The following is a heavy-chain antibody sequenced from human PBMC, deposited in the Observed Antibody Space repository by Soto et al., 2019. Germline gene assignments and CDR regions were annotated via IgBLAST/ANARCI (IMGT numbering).Heavy chain of an antibody. Sequence: SETLSLTCTVSGGSLSNYNWNWIRQSTGKGLEWIGRIYSSGITFYNPSLKSRATLSVDMFNHQISLKVTSVTAADTAMYYCARERTYQLSGDDALDTWGRGTMVTVSS. D-gene: IGHD2-2*01. CDR1: GGSLSNYN. J-gene: IGHJ3*02. V-gene: IGHV4-4*07. CDR2: IYSSGIT. CDR3: ARERTYQLSGDDALDT.